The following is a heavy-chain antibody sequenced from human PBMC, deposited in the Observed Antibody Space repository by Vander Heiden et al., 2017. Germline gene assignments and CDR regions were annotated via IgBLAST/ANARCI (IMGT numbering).Heavy chain of an antibody. V-gene: IGHV4-34*01. D-gene: IGHD5-12*01. CDR1: GGSFSGYY. CDR2: SNHSGST. Sequence: QVQLQQWGAGLLKPSETLSLTCAVYGGSFSGYYWSWIRQPPGKGLEWIGESNHSGSTNYNPSLKSRVTISVDTSKNQFSLKLSSVTAADTAVYYCARSSGYDFDYWGQGTLVTVSS. CDR3: ARSSGYDFDY. J-gene: IGHJ4*02.